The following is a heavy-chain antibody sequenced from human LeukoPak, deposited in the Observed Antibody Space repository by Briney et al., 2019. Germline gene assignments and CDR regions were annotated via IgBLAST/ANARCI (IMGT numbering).Heavy chain of an antibody. J-gene: IGHJ4*02. CDR1: GGSLSSGSYY. CDR2: MYTSGTT. D-gene: IGHD2-15*01. Sequence: SQTLSLTCTVSGGSLSSGSYYWSWVRQPAGKGLEWLARMYTSGTTNYNPSFKSRVTISVDTCKNQFCLMLSSVTAAGTAVYYCARVDCSGGSCDYDYWGQGTLVTVSS. V-gene: IGHV4-61*02. CDR3: ARVDCSGGSCDYDY.